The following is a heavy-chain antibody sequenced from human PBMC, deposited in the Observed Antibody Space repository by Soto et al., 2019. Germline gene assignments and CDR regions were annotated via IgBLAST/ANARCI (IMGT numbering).Heavy chain of an antibody. Sequence: QVQLVQSGAEVKKPGSSVKVSCKAAGGTFSGYTISWVRQAPGQGLEWMGRIIPILGIANYAQKFQGRVTITADKSTSTAYMELSSLRSEDTAVYYCAIAAAGPYYYGMDVWGQGTTVTVSS. CDR3: AIAAAGPYYYGMDV. V-gene: IGHV1-69*02. CDR1: GGTFSGYT. D-gene: IGHD6-13*01. CDR2: IIPILGIA. J-gene: IGHJ6*02.